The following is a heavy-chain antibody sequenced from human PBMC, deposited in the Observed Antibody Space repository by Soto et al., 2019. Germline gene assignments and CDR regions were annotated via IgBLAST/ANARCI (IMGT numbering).Heavy chain of an antibody. Sequence: SQTLSLTCAISGDSVSSNSAAWNWIRQSPSRGLEWLGRTYYRSKWFTYYAVSVKSRITINPDTSKNQFSLQLSSVTPDDTAVFYCARAGSSWSAEDYFDSGGRGTLVTVP. CDR3: ARAGSSWSAEDYFDS. CDR2: TYYRSKWFT. CDR1: GDSVSSNSAA. J-gene: IGHJ4*02. D-gene: IGHD6-13*01. V-gene: IGHV6-1*01.